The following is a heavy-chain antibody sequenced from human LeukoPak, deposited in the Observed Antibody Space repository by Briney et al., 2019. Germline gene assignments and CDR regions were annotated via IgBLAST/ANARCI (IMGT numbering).Heavy chain of an antibody. Sequence: GGSLRLSCAASGFTFSSYCMDWVRQAPGKGLEWVSSISSSSSYIYYADSVKGRFTISRDNAKNSLYLQMNSLRAEDTAVYYCATGVVGYCSDGICGPYYYYYGMDVWGQGTTVTVSS. CDR2: ISSSSSYI. CDR3: ATGVVGYCSDGICGPYYYYYGMDV. CDR1: GFTFSSYC. J-gene: IGHJ6*02. D-gene: IGHD2-15*01. V-gene: IGHV3-21*01.